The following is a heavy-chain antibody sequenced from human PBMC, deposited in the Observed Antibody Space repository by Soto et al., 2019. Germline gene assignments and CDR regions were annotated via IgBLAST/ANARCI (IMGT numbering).Heavy chain of an antibody. V-gene: IGHV3-15*01. CDR1: GFTFKNAW. J-gene: IGHJ5*02. CDR2: IKTKADAGTT. CDR3: TTDGATIFFDP. D-gene: IGHD3-10*02. Sequence: EVQLLESGGGLVKPGGSLRLSCAASGFTFKNAWMSWVRQAPGKGLEWVGRIKTKADAGTTDYAAPVKGRFTISRDDSKNTLYLQTNSLKNEDTALYFCTTDGATIFFDPRGQGTLVTVSS.